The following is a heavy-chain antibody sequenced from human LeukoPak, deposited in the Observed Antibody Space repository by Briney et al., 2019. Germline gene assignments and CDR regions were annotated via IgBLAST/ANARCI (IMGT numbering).Heavy chain of an antibody. J-gene: IGHJ4*02. D-gene: IGHD2-15*01. CDR2: IYTSGST. CDR1: GGSISSYY. Sequence: SETLSLTCTVSGGSISSYYWSWIRQPAGKGLEWIGRIYTSGSTNYNPSLKSRVTISLDTSKNQFSLKLSSVTAADTAVYYCARVSNELGYCGGGTCLGFDYWGQGTLVTVSS. CDR3: ARVSNELGYCGGGTCLGFDY. V-gene: IGHV4-4*07.